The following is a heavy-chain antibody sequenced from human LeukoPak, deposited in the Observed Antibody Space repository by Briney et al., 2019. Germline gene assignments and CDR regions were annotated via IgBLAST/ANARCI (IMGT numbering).Heavy chain of an antibody. Sequence: PGGSLGLSCAASGFTFSSYAMSWVRQAPGKGLEWVSGSGSGGSTYYADSVKGRFTISRDNSKNTLYLQMNSLRAEDTAVYYCAKDFWSGYYPNCWGQGPLVTVSS. CDR2: SGSGGST. V-gene: IGHV3-23*01. J-gene: IGHJ4*02. D-gene: IGHD3-3*01. CDR1: GFTFSSYA. CDR3: AKDFWSGYYPNC.